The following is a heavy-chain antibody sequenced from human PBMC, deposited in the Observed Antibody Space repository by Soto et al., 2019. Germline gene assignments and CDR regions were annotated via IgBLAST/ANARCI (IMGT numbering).Heavy chain of an antibody. J-gene: IGHJ6*03. CDR2: IYPGDSDT. CDR1: GYNFTSYW. D-gene: IGHD3-10*01. V-gene: IGHV5-51*01. CDR3: ARQSDYYGSGNPYYYYMDV. Sequence: PGESLKISCKGSGYNFTSYWIGWVRQMPGKGLEWMGIIYPGDSDTRYSPSFQGQVTISADKSISTAYLQWSSLKASDTAMYYCARQSDYYGSGNPYYYYMDVWGKGTTVTVSS.